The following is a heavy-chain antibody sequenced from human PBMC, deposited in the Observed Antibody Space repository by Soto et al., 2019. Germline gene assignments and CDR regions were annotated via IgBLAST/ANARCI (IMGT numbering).Heavy chain of an antibody. CDR2: IKSKTDGGTT. V-gene: IGHV3-15*01. Sequence: GESLRLSCAASGVTCINAWMSWVRQAPGKGLEWVGRIKSKTDGGTTDYAAPVKGRFTISRDDSKNTLYLQMNSLKTEDTAVYYCTTNGGYSYGYFHYYYYYYYMDVWGKGTTVTVSS. J-gene: IGHJ6*03. D-gene: IGHD5-18*01. CDR1: GVTCINAW. CDR3: TTNGGYSYGYFHYYYYYYYMDV.